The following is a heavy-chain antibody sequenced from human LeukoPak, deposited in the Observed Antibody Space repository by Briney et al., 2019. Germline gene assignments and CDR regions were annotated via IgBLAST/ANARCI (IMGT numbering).Heavy chain of an antibody. CDR2: IYHSGST. CDR3: ARRDPNWFDP. CDR1: GGSISSSNW. Sequence: SETLSLTCAVSGGSISSSNWWSWVRQPPGKGLEWIGEIYHSGSTNYNPSLKSRVTISVDTSKNQFSLKLSSVTAADTAVYYCARRDPNWFDPWGQGTLVTVSS. V-gene: IGHV4-4*02. J-gene: IGHJ5*02.